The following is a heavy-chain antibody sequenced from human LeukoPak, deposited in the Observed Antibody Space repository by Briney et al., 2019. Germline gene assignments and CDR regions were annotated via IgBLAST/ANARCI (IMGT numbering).Heavy chain of an antibody. V-gene: IGHV3-33*01. D-gene: IGHD6-6*01. CDR2: IWYDGSNK. CDR1: GFTFSSYG. J-gene: IGHJ4*02. CDR3: ARGDSSSSQGPIDY. Sequence: PGGSLRLSCAASGFTFSSYGMHWVRQAPGKGLEWVAVIWYDGSNKYYADSVKGRFTISRDNSKNTLYLQMNSRRAEDTAVYYCARGDSSSSQGPIDYWGQGTLVTVSS.